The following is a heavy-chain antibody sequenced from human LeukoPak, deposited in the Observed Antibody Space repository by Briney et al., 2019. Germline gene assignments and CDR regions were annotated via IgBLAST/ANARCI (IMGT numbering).Heavy chain of an antibody. CDR2: INSDGSWT. Sequence: PGGSLRLSCVVSGFILTTYWMDWVRHAPGKGLVWVSGINSDGSWTGYADSVQGRFTISRDTGKNTVYPQMNSLRADDTAVYFCARGNWGPDFWGQGTLVTVSS. V-gene: IGHV3-74*01. CDR1: GFILTTYW. D-gene: IGHD7-27*01. CDR3: ARGNWGPDF. J-gene: IGHJ4*02.